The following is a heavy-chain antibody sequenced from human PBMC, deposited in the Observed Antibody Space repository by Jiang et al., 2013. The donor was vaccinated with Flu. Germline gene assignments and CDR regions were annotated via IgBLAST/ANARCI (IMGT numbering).Heavy chain of an antibody. CDR3: ARQRDYYDSSGYIGFDP. CDR2: YPGDSDT. J-gene: IGHJ5*02. V-gene: IGHV5-51*01. Sequence: YPGDSDTRYSPSFQGQVTISADKSISTAYLQWSSLKASDTAMYYCARQRDYYDSSGYIGFDPWGQGTLVTVSS. D-gene: IGHD3-22*01.